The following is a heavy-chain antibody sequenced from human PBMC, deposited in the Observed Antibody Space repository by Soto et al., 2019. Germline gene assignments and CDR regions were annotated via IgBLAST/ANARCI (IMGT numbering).Heavy chain of an antibody. CDR2: IKQDGSEK. CDR3: ARDRYSYYDFWSGSLPYYYFGMDV. V-gene: IGHV3-7*01. CDR1: GFTFSSYW. D-gene: IGHD3-3*01. J-gene: IGHJ6*02. Sequence: EVQLVESGGGLVQPGGSLRISCAASGFTFSSYWMTWVRQAPGKGLEWVANIKQDGSEKYYVDSVKGRFTISRDNAKNSLYLQMNSLRAEDTAVYYCARDRYSYYDFWSGSLPYYYFGMDVWGQGTTVTVSS.